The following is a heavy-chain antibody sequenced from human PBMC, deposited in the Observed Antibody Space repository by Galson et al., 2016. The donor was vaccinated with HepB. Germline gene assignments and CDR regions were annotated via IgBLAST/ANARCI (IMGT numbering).Heavy chain of an antibody. Sequence: SLRLSCAASGFTFDDYAMSWVRQPPGKGLEWVSGIKGGGDYPGYADSVKGRFTISRDDSKNTLYLQMTSLRAEDMAEYYCTKAPNTYTYFDPWGQGTLVTVSS. CDR3: TKAPNTYTYFDP. V-gene: IGHV3-20*04. J-gene: IGHJ5*02. CDR2: IKGGGDYP. D-gene: IGHD1-1*01. CDR1: GFTFDDYA.